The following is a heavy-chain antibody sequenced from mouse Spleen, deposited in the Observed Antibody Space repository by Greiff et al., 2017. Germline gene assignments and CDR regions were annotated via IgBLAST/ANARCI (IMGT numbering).Heavy chain of an antibody. V-gene: IGHV7-3*02. CDR3: ARSSDY. CDR2: IRNKANGYTT. CDR1: GFTFTDYY. Sequence: EVQLVESGGGLVQPGGSLRLSCATSGFTFTDYYMSWVRQPPGKALEWLGFIRNKANGYTTEYSASVKGRFTISRDNSQSILYLQMNTLRAEDSATYYCARSSDYWGQGTTLTVSS. J-gene: IGHJ2*01.